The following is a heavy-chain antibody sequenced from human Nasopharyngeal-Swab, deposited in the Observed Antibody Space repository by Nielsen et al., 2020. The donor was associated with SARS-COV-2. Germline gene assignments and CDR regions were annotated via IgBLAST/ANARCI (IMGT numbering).Heavy chain of an antibody. CDR1: RGSIRNSNYY. CDR2: IYYTGIT. V-gene: IGHV4-39*01. J-gene: IGHJ6*02. Sequence: SETLSLTCTISRGSIRNSNYYWGWIRQPPGKGLEWIGSIYYTGITYSNPSLKSRVTISEDTSKNQFSLKLSSVTAADMAVYYCAILVDTLPLDVWGQGTTVTVSS. CDR3: AILVDTLPLDV. D-gene: IGHD5-18*01.